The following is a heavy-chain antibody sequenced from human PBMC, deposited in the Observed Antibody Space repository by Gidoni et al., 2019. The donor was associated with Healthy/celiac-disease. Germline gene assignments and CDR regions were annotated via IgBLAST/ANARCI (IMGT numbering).Heavy chain of an antibody. CDR2: INHSGST. CDR3: ARGLYNLPLITIFDY. V-gene: IGHV4-34*01. D-gene: IGHD3-3*01. Sequence: QVQLQQWGAGLLKPSETLSLTCAVYGGSLSGYYWSWIRQPPGKGLEWIGEINHSGSTNYNPSLKSRVTISVDTSKNQFSLKLSSVTAADTAVYYCARGLYNLPLITIFDYWGQGTLVTVSS. CDR1: GGSLSGYY. J-gene: IGHJ4*02.